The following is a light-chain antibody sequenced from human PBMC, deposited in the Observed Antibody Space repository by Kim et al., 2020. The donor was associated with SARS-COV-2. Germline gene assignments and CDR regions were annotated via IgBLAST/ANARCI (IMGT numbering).Light chain of an antibody. CDR2: GKN. CDR1: SLGKYY. V-gene: IGLV3-19*01. Sequence: SSELTQDPAVSVALGQTVRITCRGDSLGKYYASWYQQKPGQAPVLVIYGKNNRPSGIPDRFSGSTSGNTASLTITGAQAEDEADYYCNSRDTSGFHLVFGGGTNLTVL. CDR3: NSRDTSGFHLV. J-gene: IGLJ3*02.